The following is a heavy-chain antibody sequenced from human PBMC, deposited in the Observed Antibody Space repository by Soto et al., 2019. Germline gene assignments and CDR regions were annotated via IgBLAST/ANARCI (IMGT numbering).Heavy chain of an antibody. CDR3: ARGIVVVTATPYNWFDP. D-gene: IGHD2-21*02. V-gene: IGHV1-69*01. CDR2: IIPIFGTA. CDR1: GGTFSSYA. Sequence: QVQLVQSGAEVKKPGSSVKVSCKASGGTFSSYAISWVRQAPGQGLEWMGGIIPIFGTANYAQKFQGRVTITAEESTSTAYMELSSLRSEDTAVYYCARGIVVVTATPYNWFDPWGQGTLVTVSS. J-gene: IGHJ5*02.